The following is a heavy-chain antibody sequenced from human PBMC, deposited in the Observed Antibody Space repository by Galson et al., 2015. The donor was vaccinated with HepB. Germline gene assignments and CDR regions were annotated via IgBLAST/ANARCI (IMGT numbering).Heavy chain of an antibody. CDR2: IVVGSGNT. CDR3: AAEGVVVAATTDWYFDL. CDR1: GFTFTSSA. Sequence: SVKVSCKASGFTFTSSAVQWVRQVRGQRLEWIGWIVVGSGNTNYAQKFQERVTITRDMSTSTAYMELSSLRSEDTAVYYCAAEGVVVAATTDWYFDLWGRGTLVTVSS. J-gene: IGHJ2*01. V-gene: IGHV1-58*01. D-gene: IGHD2-15*01.